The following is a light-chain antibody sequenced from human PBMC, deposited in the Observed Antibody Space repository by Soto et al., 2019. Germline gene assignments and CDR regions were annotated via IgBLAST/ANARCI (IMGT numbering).Light chain of an antibody. V-gene: IGLV2-8*01. CDR1: SSDIGGYHS. CDR2: GVT. J-gene: IGLJ2*01. CDR3: SSHSGSNNRVV. Sequence: QSALTQPPSASGSPGQSVTISCTGTSSDIGGYHSVSWYQQHPGKAPKLMIYGVTTRPAGVPDRFSGSKSGNTASLTVSGLQAEDEADYYCSSHSGSNNRVVFGGGTKLTVL.